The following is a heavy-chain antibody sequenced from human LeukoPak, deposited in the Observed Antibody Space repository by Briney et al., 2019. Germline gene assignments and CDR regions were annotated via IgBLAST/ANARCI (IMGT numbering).Heavy chain of an antibody. V-gene: IGHV4-30-2*01. CDR3: ARESYGDHGGFDY. D-gene: IGHD4-17*01. J-gene: IGHJ4*02. CDR1: GGSISSGGYS. CDR2: IYHSGST. Sequence: SETLSLTCAVSGGSISSGGYSWSWIRQPPGKGLEWIGYIYHSGSTYYNPSLKSRVTISVDRSKNQFSLKLSSVTAADTAVYYCARESYGDHGGFDYWGQGTLVTVSS.